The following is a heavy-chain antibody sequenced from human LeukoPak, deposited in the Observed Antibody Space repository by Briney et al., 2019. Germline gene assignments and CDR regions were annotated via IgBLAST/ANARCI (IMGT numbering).Heavy chain of an antibody. V-gene: IGHV4-34*01. Sequence: SETLSLTCAVYGGSFSGYYWSWIRQPPGKGLEWIGEINHSGSTNYNPSLKSRVTISVDTSKNQFSLKLSSVTAADTAVYYCARSRVWGSYRYHPGYYFDYWGQGTLVTVSS. CDR2: INHSGST. CDR1: GGSFSGYY. J-gene: IGHJ4*02. CDR3: ARSRVWGSYRYHPGYYFDY. D-gene: IGHD3-16*02.